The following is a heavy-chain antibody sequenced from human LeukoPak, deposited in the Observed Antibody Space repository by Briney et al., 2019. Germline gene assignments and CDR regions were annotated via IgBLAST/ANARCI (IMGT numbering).Heavy chain of an antibody. Sequence: GGSLRLSCAASGFTFSSYSMNWVRQAPGKGLEWVSSISSSSSYIYYADSVKGRFTISRDNAKNSLYLQMNSLRAEDTAVYYCARGYDYVWGSYRLYYFDYWGQGTLVTVSS. CDR2: ISSSSSYI. CDR1: GFTFSSYS. V-gene: IGHV3-21*01. CDR3: ARGYDYVWGSYRLYYFDY. J-gene: IGHJ4*02. D-gene: IGHD3-16*02.